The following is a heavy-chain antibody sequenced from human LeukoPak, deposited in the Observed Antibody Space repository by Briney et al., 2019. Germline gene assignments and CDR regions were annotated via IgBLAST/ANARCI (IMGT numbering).Heavy chain of an antibody. V-gene: IGHV4-30-2*01. D-gene: IGHD3-10*01. CDR3: AREYYYGSGSYSWFDH. Sequence: SETLFLTCAVSGGSISSGGYSWSWIRQPPGKGLEWIGYIYHSGSTYYNPSLKSRVTISVDRSKNQFSLKLSSVAAADTAVYYCAREYYYGSGSYSWFDHWGQGTLVTVSS. CDR1: GGSISSGGYS. J-gene: IGHJ5*02. CDR2: IYHSGST.